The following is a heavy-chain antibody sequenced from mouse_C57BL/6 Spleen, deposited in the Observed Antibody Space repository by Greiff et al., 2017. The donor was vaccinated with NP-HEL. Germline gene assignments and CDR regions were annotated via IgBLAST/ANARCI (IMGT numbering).Heavy chain of an antibody. CDR3: ARAVITTAYYFDY. V-gene: IGHV3-1*01. D-gene: IGHD1-1*01. Sequence: EVQRVESGPGMVKPSQSLSLTCTVTGYSITSGYDWHWIRHFPGNKLEWMGYISYSGSTNYNPSLKSRISITHDTSKNHFFLKLNSVTTEDTATYYCARAVITTAYYFDYWGQGTTLTVSS. J-gene: IGHJ2*01. CDR1: GYSITSGYD. CDR2: ISYSGST.